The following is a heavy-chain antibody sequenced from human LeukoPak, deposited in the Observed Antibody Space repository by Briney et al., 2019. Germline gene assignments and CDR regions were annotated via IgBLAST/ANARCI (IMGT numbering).Heavy chain of an antibody. Sequence: ASVKVSCKAFSYTFTSYGISWVRQAPGQGVEGMGWISVYNGKTDYAQKVQGRVTITTDTSTSTAYMELRTLRSDDTAVYYCARRLGDAFDIWGQGTMVTVSS. V-gene: IGHV1-18*01. CDR3: ARRLGDAFDI. J-gene: IGHJ3*02. CDR1: SYTFTSYG. CDR2: ISVYNGKT. D-gene: IGHD3-16*01.